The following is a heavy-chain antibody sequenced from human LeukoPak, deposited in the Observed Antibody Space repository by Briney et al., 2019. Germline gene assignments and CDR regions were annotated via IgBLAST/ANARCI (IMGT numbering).Heavy chain of an antibody. Sequence: SETLSLTCTVSGGSISSYYWSWIRQPPGKGLEWIGYIYTSGSTNYNPSLESRVTISVDTSKNLFSLKLNSVTAADTAVYYCASRILGSYYYGMDVWGQGTTVTVSS. CDR2: IYTSGST. V-gene: IGHV4-4*09. CDR3: ASRILGSYYYGMDV. J-gene: IGHJ6*02. D-gene: IGHD2-15*01. CDR1: GGSISSYY.